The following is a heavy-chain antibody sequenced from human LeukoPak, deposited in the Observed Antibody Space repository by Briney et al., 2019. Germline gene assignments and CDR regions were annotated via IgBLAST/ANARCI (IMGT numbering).Heavy chain of an antibody. CDR3: ASPGVVTGTTYSYYGMDV. V-gene: IGHV4-39*01. CDR1: GGSISSSSYY. Sequence: SETLSLTCTVSGGSISSSSYYWGWIRQPPGKGLEWVGSIYYSGSTYYNPSLKSRVTISVDTSKNQFSLKLSSVPAADTAVYYCASPGVVTGTTYSYYGMDVWGQGTTVTVSS. CDR2: IYYSGST. D-gene: IGHD1-7*01. J-gene: IGHJ6*02.